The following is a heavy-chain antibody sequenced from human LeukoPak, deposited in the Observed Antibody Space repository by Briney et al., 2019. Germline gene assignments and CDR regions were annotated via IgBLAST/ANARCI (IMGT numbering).Heavy chain of an antibody. V-gene: IGHV3-23*01. D-gene: IGHD3-22*01. Sequence: PGGSLRLSCAASGFTFSSYAMSWVRQAPGKGLEWVSAISGSGGSTYYADSVKGRFTISRDNSKNTLYLQMNSLRAEDTAVYYCARDQDSSGYYYLFDYWGQGTLVTVSS. CDR2: ISGSGGST. CDR3: ARDQDSSGYYYLFDY. J-gene: IGHJ4*02. CDR1: GFTFSSYA.